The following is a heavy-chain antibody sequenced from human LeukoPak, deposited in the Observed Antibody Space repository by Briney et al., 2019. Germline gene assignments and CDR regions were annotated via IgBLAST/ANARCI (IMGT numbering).Heavy chain of an antibody. CDR3: ARVVDTASWSYYYYMDV. V-gene: IGHV4-39*07. J-gene: IGHJ6*03. D-gene: IGHD5-18*01. CDR2: IYYSGST. Sequence: SETLSLTCTVSGGSISSSSYYWGWIRQPPGKGLEWIGSIYYSGSTYYNPSLKSRVTISVDTSKNQFSLKLSSVTAADTAVYYCARVVDTASWSYYYYMDVWGKGTTVTVSS. CDR1: GGSISSSSYY.